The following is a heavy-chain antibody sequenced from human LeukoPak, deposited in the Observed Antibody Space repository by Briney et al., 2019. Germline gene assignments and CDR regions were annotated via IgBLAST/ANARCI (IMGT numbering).Heavy chain of an antibody. V-gene: IGHV3-7*03. CDR2: IKQYGREI. CDR3: ATDRGAL. Sequence: GGSLRLSCAASGFTFSSHWMNWVRQAPGKGLEWVAQIKQYGREIYYLDSVKGRFTISRDDADNSGFLQMNSLRVEDTAVCYCATDRGALWGQGTLVTVSS. J-gene: IGHJ4*02. CDR1: GFTFSSHW. D-gene: IGHD5-12*01.